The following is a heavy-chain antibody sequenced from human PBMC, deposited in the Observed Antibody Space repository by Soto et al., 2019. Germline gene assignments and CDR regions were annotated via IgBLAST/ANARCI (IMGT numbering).Heavy chain of an antibody. CDR1: GFTFSSYG. V-gene: IGHV3-30*18. Sequence: QVQLVESGGGVVQPGRSLRLSCAASGFTFSSYGMHWVRQAPGKGLEWVAVISYDGSNKYYADSVKGRFTISRDNSKNTLYLQMNSLRAEDTAVYYCAKDHLAVADTNFDYWGQGTLVTVSS. CDR3: AKDHLAVADTNFDY. CDR2: ISYDGSNK. D-gene: IGHD6-19*01. J-gene: IGHJ4*02.